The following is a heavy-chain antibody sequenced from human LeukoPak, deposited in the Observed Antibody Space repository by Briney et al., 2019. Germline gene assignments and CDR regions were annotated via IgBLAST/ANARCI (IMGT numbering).Heavy chain of an antibody. CDR2: INSDGSST. CDR3: ARNPDRNYYYYYGMDV. D-gene: IGHD3-22*01. Sequence: PGGSLRLSCAASGFTFSSYSMNWVRQAPGKGLVRVSRINSDGSSTSYADSVKGRFTISRDNAKNTLYLQMNSLRAEDTAVYYCARNPDRNYYYYYGMDVWGQGATVTVSS. V-gene: IGHV3-74*01. CDR1: GFTFSSYS. J-gene: IGHJ6*02.